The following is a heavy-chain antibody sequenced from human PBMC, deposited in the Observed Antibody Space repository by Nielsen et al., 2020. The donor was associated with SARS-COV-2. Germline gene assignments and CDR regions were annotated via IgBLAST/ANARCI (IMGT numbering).Heavy chain of an antibody. V-gene: IGHV1-24*01. D-gene: IGHD1-7*01. CDR3: ALDRNQGTIDY. J-gene: IGHJ4*02. CDR1: GYSLTELS. Sequence: ASVKVSCKVSGYSLTELSMHWVRQAPGKGLEWMGGFDPGDGERIYAQNFQGRVTMTEDTSTDTAYMELSSLRSDDTAVFFCALDRNQGTIDYWGQGTLVTVSS. CDR2: FDPGDGER.